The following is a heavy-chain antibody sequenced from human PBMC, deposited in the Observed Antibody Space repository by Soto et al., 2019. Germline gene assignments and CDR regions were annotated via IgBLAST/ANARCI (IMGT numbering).Heavy chain of an antibody. CDR3: AKVRDDFWSGSPNFLDY. V-gene: IGHV3-23*01. J-gene: IGHJ4*02. D-gene: IGHD3-3*01. Sequence: ESLKISCAASGFTFSSYAMSWVRQAPGEGLEWVSCTSGSGGSTYYAESVKGRFTISGNNSKNTLYLQMKSLRAEDTAVYCCAKVRDDFWSGSPNFLDYWGQGTLVTVSS. CDR1: GFTFSSYA. CDR2: TSGSGGST.